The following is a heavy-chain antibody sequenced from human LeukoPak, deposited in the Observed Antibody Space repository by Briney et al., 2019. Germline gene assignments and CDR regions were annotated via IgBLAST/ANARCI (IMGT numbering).Heavy chain of an antibody. Sequence: SETLSLTXTVSGGSISSGSYYWSWIRQPAGKGLEWIGRIYTSGSTNYNPSLKSRVTISVDTSKNQFSLKLSSVTAADTAVYYCARGGISGWDHYFDYWGQGTLVTVSS. CDR3: ARGGISGWDHYFDY. D-gene: IGHD1-20*01. V-gene: IGHV4-61*02. J-gene: IGHJ4*02. CDR2: IYTSGST. CDR1: GGSISSGSYY.